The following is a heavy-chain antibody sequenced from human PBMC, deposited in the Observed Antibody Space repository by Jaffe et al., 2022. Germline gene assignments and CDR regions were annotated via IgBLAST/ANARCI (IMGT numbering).Heavy chain of an antibody. CDR1: GFNFDTWG. J-gene: IGHJ4*02. CDR3: TKEPHLDC. CDR2: IRSNGTNE. V-gene: IGHV3-30*02. Sequence: QVQLVESGGGVVQPGGSLRLSCAASGFNFDTWGMNWVRQAPGKGLEWVAFIRSNGTNERYADSVRGRLTISRDNSKDTLYLQMNNLRAEDTAVYYCTKEPHLDCWGQGTLVTVSS.